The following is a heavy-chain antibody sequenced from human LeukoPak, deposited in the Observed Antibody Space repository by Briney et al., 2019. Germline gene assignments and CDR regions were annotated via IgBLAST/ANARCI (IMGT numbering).Heavy chain of an antibody. J-gene: IGHJ4*02. V-gene: IGHV3-30*18. CDR2: ISYDGSNK. CDR1: GFTFSSYG. CDR3: AKDHRFLELTPDY. D-gene: IGHD3-3*01. Sequence: GGSLRLSCAASGFTFSSYGMHWVRRAPGKGLEWVAVISYDGSNKYYADSVKGRFTISRDNSKNTLYLQMNSLRAEDTAVYYCAKDHRFLELTPDYWGQGTLVTVSS.